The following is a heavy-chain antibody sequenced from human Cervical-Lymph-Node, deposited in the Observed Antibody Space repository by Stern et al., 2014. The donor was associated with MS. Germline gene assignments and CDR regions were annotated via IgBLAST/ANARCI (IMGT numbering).Heavy chain of an antibody. V-gene: IGHV1-69*01. J-gene: IGHJ6*02. D-gene: IGHD1-26*01. CDR1: GGTFSSYA. CDR2: SIPIFGTA. Sequence: VQLVESGAAVKKPGSSGKVSCKASGGTFSSYAISWGRQAPGQGLEWMGGSIPIFGTASYAQKFQGRVTITADESPSTAYMELSSLRSEDTAVYYCARGELKEGLVRGMDVWGQGTTVTVSS. CDR3: ARGELKEGLVRGMDV.